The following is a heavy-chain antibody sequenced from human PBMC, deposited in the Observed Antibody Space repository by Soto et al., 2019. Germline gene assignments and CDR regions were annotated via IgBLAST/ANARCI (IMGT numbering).Heavy chain of an antibody. CDR3: AIYTTSFSYCNH. Sequence: QVQLVQSGAEAKKPGASVKVSCKASGYTFFSHDINWVRQASGQGLEWMGWVNPQSGKTEYAKKFQGRVTMTRDPSIDTAYMELSSLTSEDTAIYYCAIYTTSFSYCNHWGQGALVTVSS. V-gene: IGHV1-8*02. J-gene: IGHJ4*02. D-gene: IGHD1-26*01. CDR1: GYTFFSHD. CDR2: VNPQSGKT.